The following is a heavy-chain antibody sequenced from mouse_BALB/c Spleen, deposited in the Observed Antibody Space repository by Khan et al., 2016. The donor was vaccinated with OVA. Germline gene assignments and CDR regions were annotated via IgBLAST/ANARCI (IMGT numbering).Heavy chain of an antibody. D-gene: IGHD2-12*01. Sequence: VQLKESGPGLVTPSQSLSLTCTVTDYSITSDYAWNWIRQFPGNKLEWMGYISSSGTTSSNPSLKSRISITRDTSKNQFFLQLKSVTTEDTATYSCASSLDYICGYAMDYWGRGTSVTVSS. CDR3: ASSLDYICGYAMDY. J-gene: IGHJ4*01. CDR2: ISSSGTT. V-gene: IGHV3-2*02. CDR1: DYSITSDYA.